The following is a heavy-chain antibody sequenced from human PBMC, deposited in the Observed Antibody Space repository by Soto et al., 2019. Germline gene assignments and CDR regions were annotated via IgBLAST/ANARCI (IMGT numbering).Heavy chain of an antibody. CDR1: GYSFTSYL. CDR3: ARSRGFSRGWVDP. Sequence: PGESLKISCKCSGYSFTSYLINWVRQMPGKGLEWMGRIDPSDSYTNYSPSFQGHVTISVDRSIGSVYLQWTSLEASDTAMYYCARSRGFSRGWVDPWGQGTLVTVSS. J-gene: IGHJ5*02. D-gene: IGHD2-15*01. CDR2: IDPSDSYT. V-gene: IGHV5-10-1*01.